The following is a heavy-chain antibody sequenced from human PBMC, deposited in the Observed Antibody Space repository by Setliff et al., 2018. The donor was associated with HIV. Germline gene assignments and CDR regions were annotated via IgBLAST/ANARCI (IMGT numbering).Heavy chain of an antibody. D-gene: IGHD3-10*01. CDR1: GGSISSGGYY. V-gene: IGHV4-31*03. Sequence: SETLSLTCTVSGGSISSGGYYWSWIRQHPGKGLEWIGHIYYSGSTYYNPSLKSRVTISVDTSKNQFSLNLSSLTAADTAVYYCAKSDTTMDGGTPFYMDVWGKGTTVTVSS. CDR3: AKSDTTMDGGTPFYMDV. CDR2: IYYSGST. J-gene: IGHJ6*03.